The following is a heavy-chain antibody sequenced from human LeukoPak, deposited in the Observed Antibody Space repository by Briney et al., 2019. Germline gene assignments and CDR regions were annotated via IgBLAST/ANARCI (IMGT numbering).Heavy chain of an antibody. D-gene: IGHD4-11*01. CDR1: GFTFSSYW. Sequence: GGSLRLSCAASGFTFSSYWMSWVRQAPGKGLGWVASIKQDGSEKYFVDSVKGRFTISRDNAKTSLYLQMNSLRAEDTALYYCARNIYSNSAFDYWGQGTLVTVSS. J-gene: IGHJ4*02. CDR2: IKQDGSEK. CDR3: ARNIYSNSAFDY. V-gene: IGHV3-7*03.